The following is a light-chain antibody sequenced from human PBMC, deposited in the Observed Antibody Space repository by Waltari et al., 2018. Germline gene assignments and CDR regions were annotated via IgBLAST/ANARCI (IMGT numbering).Light chain of an antibody. CDR3: QQYYSTPYT. J-gene: IGKJ2*01. Sequence: DIVMTQSPDSLAVSLGVRATINCKSSQSVLYSSNNKNYLAWYQQKPGQPPKLLIYWASTREFGVPDRFSGSGSGTDFTLTISSLQAEDVAVYYCQQYYSTPYTFGQGNKLEIK. CDR2: WAS. V-gene: IGKV4-1*01. CDR1: QSVLYSSNNKNY.